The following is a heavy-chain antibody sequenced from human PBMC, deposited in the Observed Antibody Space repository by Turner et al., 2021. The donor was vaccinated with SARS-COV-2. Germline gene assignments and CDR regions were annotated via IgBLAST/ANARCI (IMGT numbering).Heavy chain of an antibody. V-gene: IGHV3-30*01. D-gene: IGHD1-26*01. CDR3: VRSVGHCRPNGRCWDI. J-gene: IGHJ4*02. Sequence: QAQLVQSGGGVVQPGRSLRLSCAASGLMFSGDAFHWVRQSPGKGLEWLAFIAYDGSSRHYADFAKGRLTISRDNSNSTLFLQMNSLRPEDTGLYFCVRSVGHCRPNGRCWDIWGQGTRITVSS. CDR2: IAYDGSSR. CDR1: GLMFSGDA.